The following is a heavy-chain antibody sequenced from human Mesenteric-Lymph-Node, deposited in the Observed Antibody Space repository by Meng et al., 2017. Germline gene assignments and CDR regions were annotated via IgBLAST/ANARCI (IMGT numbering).Heavy chain of an antibody. Sequence: SLKISCAASGFTFDDYAMHWVRQAPGKGLEWVSGISWNSGSIGYADSVKGRFTISRDNAKNSLYLQMNSLRAEDMAVYYCARDLADYGGNSGAFDIWGQGTMVTVSS. CDR2: ISWNSGSI. CDR3: ARDLADYGGNSGAFDI. D-gene: IGHD4-23*01. V-gene: IGHV3-9*03. CDR1: GFTFDDYA. J-gene: IGHJ3*02.